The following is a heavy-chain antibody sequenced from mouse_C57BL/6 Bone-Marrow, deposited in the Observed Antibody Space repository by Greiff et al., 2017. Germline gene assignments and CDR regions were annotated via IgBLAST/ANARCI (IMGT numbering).Heavy chain of an antibody. CDR1: GFSLTSYG. CDR3: AKELTTVVADWYFDV. V-gene: IGHV2-5*01. J-gene: IGHJ1*03. CDR2: IWRGGST. Sequence: VQLQQSGPGLVQPSQSLSITCTVSGFSLTSYGVHWVRQSPGKGLEWLGVIWRGGSTDYNAAFMSRLSITKDNSKSQVFFKMNSLQADDTAIYYCAKELTTVVADWYFDVWGTGTTVTVSS. D-gene: IGHD1-1*01.